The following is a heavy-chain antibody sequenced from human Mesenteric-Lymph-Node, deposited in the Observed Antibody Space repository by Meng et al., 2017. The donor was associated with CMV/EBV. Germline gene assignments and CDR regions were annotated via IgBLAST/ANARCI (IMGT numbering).Heavy chain of an antibody. D-gene: IGHD3-3*01. J-gene: IGHJ3*02. Sequence: ASVKVSCKASGYTFTSYDINWVRQATGQGLEWMGWINPNSGGTNYAQKFQGRVTMTRDTSISTAYMELSRLRSDDTAVYYCARKAFWSGMEDAFDIWGQGTMVTVSS. CDR3: ARKAFWSGMEDAFDI. V-gene: IGHV1-2*02. CDR1: GYTFTSYD. CDR2: INPNSGGT.